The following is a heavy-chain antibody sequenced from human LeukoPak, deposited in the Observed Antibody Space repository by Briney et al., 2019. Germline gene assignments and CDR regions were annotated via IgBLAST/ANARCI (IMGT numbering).Heavy chain of an antibody. CDR1: GFTFSSYG. CDR3: AKVITMVRGVIPRTDAYYYYGMDV. Sequence: QPGGSLRLSCAASGFTFSSYGMHWVRQAPGKGLEWLAVISYDGSNKYYADSVKGRFTISRDNSKNTLYLQMNSLRAEDTAVYYCAKVITMVRGVIPRTDAYYYYGMDVWGQGTTVTVSS. CDR2: ISYDGSNK. D-gene: IGHD3-10*01. J-gene: IGHJ6*02. V-gene: IGHV3-30*18.